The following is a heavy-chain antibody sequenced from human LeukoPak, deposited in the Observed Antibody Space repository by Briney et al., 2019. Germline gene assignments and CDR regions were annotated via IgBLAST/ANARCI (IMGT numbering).Heavy chain of an antibody. D-gene: IGHD3-10*01. CDR1: GFTFSSYG. J-gene: IGHJ4*02. Sequence: GGSLRLSCAASGFTFSSYGMHWVRQAPGKGLEWVSAISGSGGSTYYADSVKGRFTISRDNSKNTLYLQMNSLRAEDTAVYYCAKDLMPGYYGSGTPFDYWGQGTLVTVSS. CDR2: ISGSGGST. V-gene: IGHV3-23*01. CDR3: AKDLMPGYYGSGTPFDY.